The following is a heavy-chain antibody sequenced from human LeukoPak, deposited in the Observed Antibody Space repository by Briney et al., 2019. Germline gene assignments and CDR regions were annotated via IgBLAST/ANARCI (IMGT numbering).Heavy chain of an antibody. D-gene: IGHD3-16*01. J-gene: IGHJ6*02. CDR3: ARPSGGYYYGMDV. CDR1: GFTLSSYG. CDR2: ISSSSSYM. V-gene: IGHV3-21*01. Sequence: GGSLRLSCAASGFTLSSYGMNWVRQAPGKGLEWVSWISSSSSYMYYADSVKGRFTISRDNAKNSLYLQMNSLRAEDTAVYYRARPSGGYYYGMDVWGQGTTVTVSS.